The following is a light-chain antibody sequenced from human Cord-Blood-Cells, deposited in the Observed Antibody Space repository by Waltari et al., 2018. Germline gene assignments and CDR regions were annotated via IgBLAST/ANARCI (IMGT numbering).Light chain of an antibody. CDR1: SSDVGGYNY. V-gene: IGLV2-14*03. CDR2: DVS. J-gene: IGLJ3*02. Sequence: QSALTQPASVSGSPGQSITISCTGTSSDVGGYNYVSWYQHHPGKAPKLMIYDVSKRPSGVSNSFSGSKSGNTASLTISGLQAEDEADYYCSSYTSSSTWVFGGGTKLTVL. CDR3: SSYTSSSTWV.